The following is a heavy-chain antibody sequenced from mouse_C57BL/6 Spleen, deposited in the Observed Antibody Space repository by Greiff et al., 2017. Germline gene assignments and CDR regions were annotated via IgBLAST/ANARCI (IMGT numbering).Heavy chain of an antibody. CDR2: IDPNRGGT. D-gene: IGHD4-1*01. V-gene: IGHV1-72*01. CDR3: ARGGLGPYYAMDY. Sequence: QVQLQQPGAELVKPGASVKLSCTASGYTFTGYWMPWVKQRPGRGLEWIGRIDPNRGGTKYNEKFKSKATLTVDKPSSTAYMQLSSLTSEDSAVYYCARGGLGPYYAMDYWGQGTSVTVSS. J-gene: IGHJ4*01. CDR1: GYTFTGYW.